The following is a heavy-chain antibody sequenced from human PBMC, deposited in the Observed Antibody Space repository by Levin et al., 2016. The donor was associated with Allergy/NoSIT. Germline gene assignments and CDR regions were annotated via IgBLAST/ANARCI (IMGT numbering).Heavy chain of an antibody. Sequence: VRQAPGKGLEWVAVISYDGSNKYYADSVKGRFTISRDNSKNTLYLQMNSLRAEDTAVYYCAKMGGRHCSGGSCYSYYYGMDVWGQGTTVTVSS. CDR2: ISYDGSNK. CDR3: AKMGGRHCSGGSCYSYYYGMDV. J-gene: IGHJ6*02. D-gene: IGHD2-15*01. V-gene: IGHV3-30*18.